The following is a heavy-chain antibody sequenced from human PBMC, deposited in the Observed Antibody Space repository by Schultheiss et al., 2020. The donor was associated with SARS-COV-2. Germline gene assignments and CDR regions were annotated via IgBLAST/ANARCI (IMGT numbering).Heavy chain of an antibody. D-gene: IGHD3-3*01. CDR1: GGSISSSSYY. J-gene: IGHJ4*02. CDR2: IYYSGST. V-gene: IGHV4-39*01. Sequence: SETLSLTCTVSGGSISSSSYYWGWIRQPPGKGLEWIGSIYYSGSTYYNPSLKSRVTISVDTSKNQFSLKLSSVTAADTAVYYCASPSSNYDSNKDYWGQGTLVTVSS. CDR3: ASPSSNYDSNKDY.